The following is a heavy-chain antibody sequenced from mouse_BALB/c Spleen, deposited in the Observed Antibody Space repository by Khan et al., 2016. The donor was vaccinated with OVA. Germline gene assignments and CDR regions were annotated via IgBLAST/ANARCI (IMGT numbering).Heavy chain of an antibody. Sequence: EVELVESGAELVKPGASVKLSCTASGFTIKDTYIHWVKRRPEQGLEWIGRITPANGNTEYDPKFQGKATMRADTSSNTAYLQLSSLTSGDTAVYYWVRPSYDPRNFDVWGAGTTVTVSS. CDR3: VRPSYDPRNFDV. D-gene: IGHD2-3*01. CDR2: ITPANGNT. V-gene: IGHV14-3*02. CDR1: GFTIKDTY. J-gene: IGHJ1*01.